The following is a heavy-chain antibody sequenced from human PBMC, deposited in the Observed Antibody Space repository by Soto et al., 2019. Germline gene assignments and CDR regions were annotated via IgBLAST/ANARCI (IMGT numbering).Heavy chain of an antibody. J-gene: IGHJ4*02. D-gene: IGHD2-2*01. V-gene: IGHV2-5*01. Sequence: QITLEESGPTLVKPTQTLTLTCTFSGFSLSSSGVSVGWIRQPPGKALEWLALIYGSDDKRYSPSLRRRLSITKDTSKNQVVLTMTNIDPVDTATYYCAHRRPLDILVVPAAWGDFDYWGQGTLVTVSS. CDR2: IYGSDDK. CDR3: AHRRPLDILVVPAAWGDFDY. CDR1: GFSLSSSGVS.